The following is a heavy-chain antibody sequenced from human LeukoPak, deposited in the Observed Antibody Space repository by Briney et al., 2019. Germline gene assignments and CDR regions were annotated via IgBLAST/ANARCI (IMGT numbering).Heavy chain of an antibody. CDR2: IYYSGST. Sequence: PSETLSLTCTVSGGSISSGGYYWSWIRQHPGKGLGWIGYIYYSGSTYYNPSLKSRLTISVDTSKNQFSLKLSSVTAADTAVYYCARASRITIFGVVSYYFDYWGQGTLVTVSS. CDR1: GGSISSGGYY. V-gene: IGHV4-31*03. J-gene: IGHJ4*02. D-gene: IGHD3-3*01. CDR3: ARASRITIFGVVSYYFDY.